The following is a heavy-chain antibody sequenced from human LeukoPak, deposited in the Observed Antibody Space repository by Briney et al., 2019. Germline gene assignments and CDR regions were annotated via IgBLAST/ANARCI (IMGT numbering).Heavy chain of an antibody. CDR1: GGSISSSSYY. CDR2: IYYSGST. Sequence: SETLSLTCTVSGGSISSSSYYWGWIRQPPGKGLEWIGSIYYSGSTYYNPSLKSRVTISVDTSKNQFSLKLSSVTAADTAVYYCARAPGYYYDSSGYSEFDYWGQGTLVTVSS. J-gene: IGHJ4*02. D-gene: IGHD3-22*01. CDR3: ARAPGYYYDSSGYSEFDY. V-gene: IGHV4-39*07.